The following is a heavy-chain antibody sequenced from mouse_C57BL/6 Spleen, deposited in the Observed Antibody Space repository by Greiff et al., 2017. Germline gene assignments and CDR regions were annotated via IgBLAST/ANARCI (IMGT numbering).Heavy chain of an antibody. CDR3: AKVRAGRAMGD. D-gene: IGHD3-1*01. CDR2: IWGDGST. Sequence: QVQLQQSGPGLVAPSQSLSITCTVSGFSLTSYGVSWVRQPPGKGLEWLGVIWGDGSTDYHSALISRLSISKDNSKSQGFFKLNSLQTDDKATYCCAKVRAGRAMGDWGQGTSVTVSS. J-gene: IGHJ4*01. CDR1: GFSLTSYG. V-gene: IGHV2-3*01.